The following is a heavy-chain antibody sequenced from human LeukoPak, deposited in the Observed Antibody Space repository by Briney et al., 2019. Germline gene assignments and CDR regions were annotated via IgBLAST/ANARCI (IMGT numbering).Heavy chain of an antibody. J-gene: IGHJ4*02. Sequence: GGSLRLSCAASGFTFSSYAMSWVRQAPGKGLEWVSAISGSGDNTYYADSVKDRFTISRDKSKNTLYLQMNSLGAEDTAVYYCAKNRGNYYYFDYWGQGTLVTVSS. D-gene: IGHD4-11*01. CDR1: GFTFSSYA. CDR3: AKNRGNYYYFDY. CDR2: ISGSGDNT. V-gene: IGHV3-23*01.